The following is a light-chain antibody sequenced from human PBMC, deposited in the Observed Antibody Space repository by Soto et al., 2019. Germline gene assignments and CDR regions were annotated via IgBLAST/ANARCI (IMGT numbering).Light chain of an antibody. CDR3: QKYDNVPRT. V-gene: IGKV1-27*01. CDR1: QGISNY. J-gene: IGKJ1*01. CDR2: AAS. Sequence: DIQMTQSPSSLSASVGDRVTITCRASQGISNYLAWYQQKPGKVPKLLIYAASTLQSRVPSRFSGSGSGTDYTLTITSLHTEDFASYYCQKYDNVPRTFGQGTKVEIK.